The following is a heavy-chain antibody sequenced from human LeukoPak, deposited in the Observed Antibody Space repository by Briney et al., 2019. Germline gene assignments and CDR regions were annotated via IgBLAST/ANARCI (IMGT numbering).Heavy chain of an antibody. Sequence: PGGSLRLSCAASGFTFSIYAMSWVRQAPGKGLEWVSSIGGGGSTFYTDSVKGRFTISRDNSKSTLYLQMNSLRAEDTAVYYCAKDLGIVGAKVDYWGQGTLVTVSS. CDR3: AKDLGIVGAKVDY. V-gene: IGHV3-23*01. CDR2: IGGGGST. CDR1: GFTFSIYA. J-gene: IGHJ4*02. D-gene: IGHD1-26*01.